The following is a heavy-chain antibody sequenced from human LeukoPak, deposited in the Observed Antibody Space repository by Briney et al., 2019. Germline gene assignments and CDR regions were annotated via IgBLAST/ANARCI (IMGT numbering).Heavy chain of an antibody. CDR1: GFTFSTYG. CDR3: LYGSGSYPRVFDI. Sequence: PGGSLRLSCAASGFTFSTYGMSWVRQAPGKGLEWVSAISGSGGSTNYADSVKGRFTISRDNSKNTLYLQMNSLRAEDTAVYYCLYGSGSYPRVFDIWGQGTMVSVSS. J-gene: IGHJ3*02. CDR2: ISGSGGST. D-gene: IGHD3-10*01. V-gene: IGHV3-23*01.